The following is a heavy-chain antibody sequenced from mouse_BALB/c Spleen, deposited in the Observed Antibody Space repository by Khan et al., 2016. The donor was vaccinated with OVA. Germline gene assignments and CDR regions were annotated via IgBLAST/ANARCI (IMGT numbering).Heavy chain of an antibody. V-gene: IGHV2-6-7*01. J-gene: IGHJ4*01. Sequence: QVQLKQSGPGLVAPSQSLSITCTVSGFSLTGYGVNWVRQPPGKGLEWLGMIWADGSKDYNSALKSRLSISTDNSKCQVFLKMNRLQTYEPARYYCARAYEGNCREAVDYWGKGTSVTVSS. CDR2: IWADGSK. CDR1: GFSLTGYG. D-gene: IGHD2-3*01. CDR3: ARAYEGNCREAVDY.